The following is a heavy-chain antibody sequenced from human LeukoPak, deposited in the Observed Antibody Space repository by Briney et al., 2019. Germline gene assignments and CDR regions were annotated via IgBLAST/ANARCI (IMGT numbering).Heavy chain of an antibody. Sequence: GGSLRLSCSASGFTFSIYEMNWVRQAPGKGLEWVSYISSSGSTIYYADSVKGRFTISRDNAKNSLYLQMNSLRGEDTAIYYCARGGDSYGYGIDYWGQGTLVTVSP. CDR2: ISSSGSTI. CDR1: GFTFSIYE. CDR3: ARGGDSYGYGIDY. J-gene: IGHJ4*02. D-gene: IGHD5-18*01. V-gene: IGHV3-48*03.